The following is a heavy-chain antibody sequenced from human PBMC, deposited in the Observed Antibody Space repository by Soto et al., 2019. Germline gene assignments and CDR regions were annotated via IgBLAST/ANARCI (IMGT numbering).Heavy chain of an antibody. V-gene: IGHV5-51*01. D-gene: IGHD6-13*01. CDR1: GYSFTSYW. CDR3: ARTAAAGKYYYGMDV. Sequence: GESLKISCKGSGYSFTSYWIGWVRQLPGKGLESMGIIYPGDSDTRYSPSFQGQVTISADKSISTAYLQWSSLKASDTAMYYCARTAAAGKYYYGMDVWGQGTTVTVSS. CDR2: IYPGDSDT. J-gene: IGHJ6*02.